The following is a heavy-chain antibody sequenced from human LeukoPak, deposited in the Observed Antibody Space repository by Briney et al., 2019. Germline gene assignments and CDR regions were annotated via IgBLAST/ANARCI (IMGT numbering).Heavy chain of an antibody. CDR2: ISSSSSYI. CDR1: GFTFSSYS. Sequence: GGSLRLSCAASGFTFSSYSMNWVRQAPGKGLEWVSSISSSSSYIYYADSVKGRFTISRDNAKNSLYLQMNSLRAEDTAVYYCARVESGYGVQDYWGQGTLVTVSS. V-gene: IGHV3-21*01. J-gene: IGHJ4*02. CDR3: ARVESGYGVQDY. D-gene: IGHD3-3*01.